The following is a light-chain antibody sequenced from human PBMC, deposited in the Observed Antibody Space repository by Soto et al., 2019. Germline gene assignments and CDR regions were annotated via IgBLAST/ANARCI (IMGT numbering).Light chain of an antibody. J-gene: IGKJ4*01. CDR3: QQYNSYPFT. V-gene: IGKV1-16*02. CDR1: QGISYY. CDR2: AAS. Sequence: DIQMTQSPSSLSASVGDRVTITCRASQGISYYLAWFQQKPGEAPKSLIYAASSLQSGVPSKFSGSGSGTDFTLTISSLQPEDFATYYCQQYNSYPFTFGGGTKVEIK.